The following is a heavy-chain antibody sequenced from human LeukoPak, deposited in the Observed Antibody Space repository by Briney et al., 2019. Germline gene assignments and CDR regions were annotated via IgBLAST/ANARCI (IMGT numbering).Heavy chain of an antibody. Sequence: GGSLRLSCAASGFTFSSYAMSWVRQAPGKGLEWVSAISGSGGSAYYADSVKGRFTISRDNSKNTLYLQMNSLRAEDTAVYNCVLGFDGSGSYYYYYYGMDVWGQGTTVTVSS. CDR2: ISGSGGSA. CDR1: GFTFSSYA. D-gene: IGHD3-10*01. J-gene: IGHJ6*02. CDR3: VLGFDGSGSYYYYYYGMDV. V-gene: IGHV3-23*01.